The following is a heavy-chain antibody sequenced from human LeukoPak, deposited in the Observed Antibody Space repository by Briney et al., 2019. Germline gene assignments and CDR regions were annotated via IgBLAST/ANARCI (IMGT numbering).Heavy chain of an antibody. CDR1: GYTFTSYY. CDR2: INPSVGRT. Sequence: ASVKVSCKASGYTFTSYYVHWVRQAPGQGLEWMGIINPSVGRTTYAQKFQGRVTMTRDTSTSTVYMELSSLRSEDPAVYYCARDRGRTGDSGPPGFFDYGGQGILVTVSS. CDR3: ARDRGRTGDSGPPGFFDY. D-gene: IGHD1-26*01. V-gene: IGHV1-46*01. J-gene: IGHJ4*02.